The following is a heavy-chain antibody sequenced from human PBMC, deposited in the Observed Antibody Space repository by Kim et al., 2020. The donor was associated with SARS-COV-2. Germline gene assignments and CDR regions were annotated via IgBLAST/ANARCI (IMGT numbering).Heavy chain of an antibody. Sequence: NKYDANSVKGRFTISRDNSKNTLYLQMNSLRAEDTAVYYCVREQLVTLDYWGQGTLVTVSS. CDR2: NK. V-gene: IGHV3-33*01. D-gene: IGHD6-6*01. J-gene: IGHJ4*02. CDR3: VREQLVTLDY.